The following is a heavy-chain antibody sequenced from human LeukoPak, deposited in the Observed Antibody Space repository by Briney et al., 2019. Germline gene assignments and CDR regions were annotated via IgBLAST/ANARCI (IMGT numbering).Heavy chain of an antibody. J-gene: IGHJ4*02. V-gene: IGHV4-39*01. CDR2: IYYSGNT. Sequence: PSETLSLTCTVSGGSINTFNHHWGWIRQPPGKGLEWIGSIYYSGNTYYDASLKSRVAMSVDTSKNQFSLKVRSVTAADTAVYFCARLDWGSRGSGSFDIWGQGTLVIVSS. CDR3: ARLDWGSRGSGSFDI. D-gene: IGHD7-27*01. CDR1: GGSINTFNHH.